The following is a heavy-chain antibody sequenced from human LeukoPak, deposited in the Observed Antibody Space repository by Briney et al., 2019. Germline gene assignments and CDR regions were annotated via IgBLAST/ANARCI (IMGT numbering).Heavy chain of an antibody. J-gene: IGHJ4*02. V-gene: IGHV1-18*04. CDR1: GYTFTSYY. D-gene: IGHD4-23*01. Sequence: GASVKVSCKASGYTFTSYYMHWVRQAPGQGLEWMGWISAYNGNTNYAQKLQGRVTMTTDTSTSTAYMELRSLRSDDTAVYYCARALGDDYGGNSVFDYWGQGTLVTVSS. CDR2: ISAYNGNT. CDR3: ARALGDDYGGNSVFDY.